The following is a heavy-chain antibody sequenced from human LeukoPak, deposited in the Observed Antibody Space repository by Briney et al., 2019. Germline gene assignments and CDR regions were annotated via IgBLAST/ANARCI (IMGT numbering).Heavy chain of an antibody. CDR3: ARAYSSSWYFDWFDP. J-gene: IGHJ5*02. CDR2: IYNSGST. CDR1: GYSISSGYF. Sequence: SETLSLTCTVSGYSISSGYFWGWIRQPPGKGLEWIGTIYNSGSTYYNASLESRVTISVDTSKNQFSLKLSSVTAADTAVYYCARAYSSSWYFDWFDPWGQGTLVTVSS. V-gene: IGHV4-38-2*02. D-gene: IGHD6-13*01.